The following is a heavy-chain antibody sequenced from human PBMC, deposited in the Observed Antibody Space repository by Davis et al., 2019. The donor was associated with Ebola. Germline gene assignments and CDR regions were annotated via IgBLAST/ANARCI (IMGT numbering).Heavy chain of an antibody. J-gene: IGHJ6*03. Sequence: PSETLSLTCTVSGGSISNYYWSWIRQPPGKGLEWIGYVYYSGSTSYKPSLKSRVTISLDASKNQFSLNLYSVTAADTAVYYCARDLRYDSSSYDYYFYMDVWGKGTTVTVSS. CDR3: ARDLRYDSSSYDYYFYMDV. CDR1: GGSISNYY. D-gene: IGHD3-22*01. CDR2: VYYSGST. V-gene: IGHV4-59*12.